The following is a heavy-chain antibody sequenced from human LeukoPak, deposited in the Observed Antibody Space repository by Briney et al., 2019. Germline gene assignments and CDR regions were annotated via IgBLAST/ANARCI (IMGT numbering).Heavy chain of an antibody. D-gene: IGHD5-12*01. CDR1: GGSISSGSYY. CDR2: IYTSGST. J-gene: IGHJ4*02. V-gene: IGHV4-61*02. Sequence: SDTLSLTCTVSGGSISSGSYYWSWIRQPAGKGLEWIGRIYTSGSTNYNPSLKSRVTMSIYASKNQFSLKLSSGTAADTAVYYFARESATRGFDYWGQGTLVTVSS. CDR3: ARESATRGFDY.